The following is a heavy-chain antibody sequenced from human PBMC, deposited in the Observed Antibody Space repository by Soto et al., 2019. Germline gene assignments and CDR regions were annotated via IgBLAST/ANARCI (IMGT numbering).Heavy chain of an antibody. J-gene: IGHJ4*02. CDR3: ARDGGTMIVVLDY. D-gene: IGHD3-22*01. CDR2: INAGNGNT. CDR1: GYTFTSYA. V-gene: IGHV1-3*01. Sequence: ASVKVSCKASGYTFTSYAMHWVRQAPGQRLEWMGWINAGNGNTKYSQKFQGRVTITRDTSASTAYMELSSLRSEDTAVYYCARDGGTMIVVLDYWGQGTLVTVSS.